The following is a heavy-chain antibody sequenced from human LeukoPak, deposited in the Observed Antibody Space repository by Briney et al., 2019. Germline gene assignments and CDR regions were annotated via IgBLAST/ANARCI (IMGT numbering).Heavy chain of an antibody. V-gene: IGHV1-8*01. D-gene: IGHD5-12*01. Sequence: GASVKVSCKASGYAFTSYDINWVRQATGQGLEWMGWRNPNSGNTGYAQKFQGRVTMTRNTSISTAYMELSSLRSEDTAVYYCAWLAGYSGYDSPLNPDAFDIWGQGTMVTVSS. J-gene: IGHJ3*02. CDR1: GYAFTSYD. CDR3: AWLAGYSGYDSPLNPDAFDI. CDR2: RNPNSGNT.